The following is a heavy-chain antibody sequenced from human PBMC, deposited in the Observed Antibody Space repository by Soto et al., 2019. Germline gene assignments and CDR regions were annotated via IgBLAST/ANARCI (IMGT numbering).Heavy chain of an antibody. CDR3: ARDPLYDFWSGYSYGMDV. CDR1: GYTFTSYY. CDR2: INPSGGST. Sequence: ASVKVCCKASGYTFTSYYMHWVRQAPGQGLEWMGIINPSGGSTSYAQKFQGRVTMTRDTSTSTVYMELSSLRSEDTAVYYCARDPLYDFWSGYSYGMDVWGQGTTVTVSS. V-gene: IGHV1-46*01. D-gene: IGHD3-3*01. J-gene: IGHJ6*02.